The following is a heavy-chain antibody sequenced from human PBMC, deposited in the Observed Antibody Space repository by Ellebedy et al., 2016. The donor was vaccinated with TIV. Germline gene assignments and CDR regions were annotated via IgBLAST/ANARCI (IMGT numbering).Heavy chain of an antibody. CDR1: GFTFRNYW. Sequence: GGSLRLSXAASGFTFRNYWMYWVRQVPGKGLVWVSRINGDDRDRSTVYADSVKGRFTISRDNAKNTLYLQMDRLRVEDTAVYYCATSPVQPYDWGQGTLVTVSA. CDR2: INGDDRDRST. D-gene: IGHD4-17*01. V-gene: IGHV3-74*01. J-gene: IGHJ4*02. CDR3: ATSPVQPYD.